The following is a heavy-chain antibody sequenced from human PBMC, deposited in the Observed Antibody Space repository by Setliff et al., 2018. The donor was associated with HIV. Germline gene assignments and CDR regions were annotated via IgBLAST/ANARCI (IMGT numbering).Heavy chain of an antibody. D-gene: IGHD5-12*01. Sequence: HPGGSLRLSCAASGFIFSAYAMSWVRQGPEKGLEWVANIKQDGSEKYYVDSVKGRFTISRDNAKNSLYLQMNSLRAEDTAVYYCARDPPSWRWLFDYWGQGALVTVSS. CDR1: GFIFSAYA. J-gene: IGHJ4*02. V-gene: IGHV3-7*03. CDR3: ARDPPSWRWLFDY. CDR2: IKQDGSEK.